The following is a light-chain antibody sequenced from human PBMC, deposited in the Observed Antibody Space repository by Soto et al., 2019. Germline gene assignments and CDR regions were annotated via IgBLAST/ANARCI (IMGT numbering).Light chain of an antibody. Sequence: QSVLTQPPSSSGTPGQRVTISCSGSSSNIGGNTVNWYQQLPGTAPKLLIYNNNQRPSGVPDRFSGSKSGTSASLAICGLQSEDEADYYCATWDDSRNKVFGTGTKSPS. CDR1: SSNIGGNT. CDR3: ATWDDSRNKV. V-gene: IGLV1-44*01. CDR2: NNN. J-gene: IGLJ1*01.